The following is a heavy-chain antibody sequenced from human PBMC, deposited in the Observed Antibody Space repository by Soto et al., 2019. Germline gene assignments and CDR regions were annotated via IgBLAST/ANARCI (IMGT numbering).Heavy chain of an antibody. V-gene: IGHV3-7*01. J-gene: IGHJ4*02. Sequence: EVQLVESGGGLVQPGGSLRLSCAASGFTFSNYWMNWVRQAPGKGLEWVANINEDGSDKYYLDSLKGRFTISRDNTKNSVYLQMNSLRVEDMAVYYCARGTVAPGLDYWGQGAPVTVSS. D-gene: IGHD4-17*01. CDR2: INEDGSDK. CDR1: GFTFSNYW. CDR3: ARGTVAPGLDY.